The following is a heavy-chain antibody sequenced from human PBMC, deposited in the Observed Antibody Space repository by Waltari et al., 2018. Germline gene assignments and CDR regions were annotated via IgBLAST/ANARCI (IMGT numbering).Heavy chain of an antibody. CDR2: IYYSGST. CDR1: GGSISSYY. CDR3: ARGDYGSGSYYLGYYYFDY. D-gene: IGHD3-10*01. J-gene: IGHJ4*02. Sequence: QVQLQESGPGLVKPSETLSLTCTVSGGSISSYYWSWIRQPPGKGLEWIGYIYYSGSTNYNPPLKSRGTISVDTSKNQFSLKLSSVTAADTAVYYCARGDYGSGSYYLGYYYFDYWGQGTLVTVSS. V-gene: IGHV4-59*01.